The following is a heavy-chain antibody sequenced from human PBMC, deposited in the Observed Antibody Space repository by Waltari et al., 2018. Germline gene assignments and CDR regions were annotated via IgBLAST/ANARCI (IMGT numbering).Heavy chain of an antibody. D-gene: IGHD2-2*01. CDR1: GYTFTSYG. CDR2: IIPIFGTA. J-gene: IGHJ6*02. Sequence: QVQLVQSGAEVKKPGASVKVSCKASGYTFTSYGISWVRQAPGQGLEWMGGIIPIFGTANYAQKFQGRVTITADESTSTAYMELSSLRSEDTAVYYCASTRDCSSTSCYAAYYYGMDVWGQGTTVTVS. V-gene: IGHV1-69*13. CDR3: ASTRDCSSTSCYAAYYYGMDV.